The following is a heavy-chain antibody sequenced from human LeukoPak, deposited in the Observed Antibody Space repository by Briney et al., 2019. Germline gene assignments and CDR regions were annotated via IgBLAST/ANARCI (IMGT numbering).Heavy chain of an antibody. J-gene: IGHJ4*02. CDR1: GLTFSSYW. CDR2: IKKDGSEK. CDR3: ARDSVGAGYSDY. V-gene: IGHV3-7*03. D-gene: IGHD1-26*01. Sequence: PGGSLRLSCAASGLTFSSYWMSWVRQAPGKGLEWVANIKKDGSEKYHVDSVKGRFTISRDNAKNSLYLQMDSLRAEDTAVYYCARDSVGAGYSDYWGQGTLVTVSS.